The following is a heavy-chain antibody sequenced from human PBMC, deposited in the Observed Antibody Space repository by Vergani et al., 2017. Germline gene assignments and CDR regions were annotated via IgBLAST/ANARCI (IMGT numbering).Heavy chain of an antibody. CDR1: NSSINSNYY. D-gene: IGHD3-9*01. CDR3: VRDAINYDVLTGYYIGLDS. V-gene: IGHV4-38-2*01. Sequence: QVQLQESGPGLVQPAETLSLTCVVSNSSINSNYYWGWIRQSPGKRLEWIGSGSHCGSTFSNPSLKSRVTISVDKSKKLISLILNSVTAADTAVYYCVRDAINYDVLTGYYIGLDSWGQGTLVTVSS. CDR2: GSHCGST. J-gene: IGHJ4*02.